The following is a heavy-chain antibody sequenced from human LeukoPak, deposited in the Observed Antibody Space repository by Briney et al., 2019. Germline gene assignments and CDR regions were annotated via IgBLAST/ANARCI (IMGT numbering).Heavy chain of an antibody. D-gene: IGHD3-3*01. J-gene: IGHJ4*02. Sequence: PSETLSLTCTVSGYSISNGYYWGWIRQPPGKVLEWVGSIYHRGSTYYNPSLRSRVTISLDRSKKKFSLKLTSVTAADTAVYFCARGAEYYAIWRGYAGYSDYWGQGISVTVSS. CDR2: IYHRGST. V-gene: IGHV4-38-2*02. CDR1: GYSISNGYY. CDR3: ARGAEYYAIWRGYAGYSDY.